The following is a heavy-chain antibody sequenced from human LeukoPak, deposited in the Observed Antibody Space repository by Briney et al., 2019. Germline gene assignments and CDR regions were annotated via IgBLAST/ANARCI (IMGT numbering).Heavy chain of an antibody. CDR1: GFTFSDYY. Sequence: GGSLRLSCAASGFTFSDYYMTWIRQAPGKGLEWVSYISSSGSYTNDADSVKGRFTISRDNAKKSLSLKMSTLRAEDTAVYYCARLIAAAGTCYFDYWGQGTLVTVSS. V-gene: IGHV3-11*03. CDR3: ARLIAAAGTCYFDY. CDR2: ISSSGSYT. D-gene: IGHD6-13*01. J-gene: IGHJ4*02.